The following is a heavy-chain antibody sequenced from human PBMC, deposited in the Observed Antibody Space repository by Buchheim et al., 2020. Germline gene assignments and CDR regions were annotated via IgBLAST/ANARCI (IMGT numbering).Heavy chain of an antibody. Sequence: EVQLVESGGGLVQPGGSLRLSCAASGFTFSSYSMNWVRQAPGKGLEWVSYISSSSSTIYYADSVKGRFTISRDNSKNSLYLQMNSLKADDTAVSYCAREKIPLSYYYYGMDVWGQGTT. CDR3: AREKIPLSYYYYGMDV. CDR2: ISSSSSTI. V-gene: IGHV3-48*01. CDR1: GFTFSSYS. D-gene: IGHD2-2*02. J-gene: IGHJ6*02.